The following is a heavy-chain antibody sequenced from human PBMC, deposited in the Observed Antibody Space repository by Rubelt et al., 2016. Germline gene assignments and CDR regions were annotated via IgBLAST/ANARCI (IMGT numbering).Heavy chain of an antibody. CDR1: GDSISGYY. Sequence: QVQLQESGPGLVEPSETLSLTCSVSGDSISGYYWSWVRQPPGKGLEWIGYIYYGESTNYNPSLKSRFSISVDTSKREISLSVSSVTAADTAVDYCGRRECRSTSGLSRARKSWGEGRWVAVCS. CDR2: IYYGEST. V-gene: IGHV4-59*08. D-gene: IGHD2-2*01. CDR3: GRRECRSTSGLSRARKS. J-gene: IGHJ3*01.